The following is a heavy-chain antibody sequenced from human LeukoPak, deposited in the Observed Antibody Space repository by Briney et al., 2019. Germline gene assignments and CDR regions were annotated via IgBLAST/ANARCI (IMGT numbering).Heavy chain of an antibody. CDR1: GGSISSYY. Sequence: SETLSLTCTVSGGSISSYYWSWIRQPPGKGLEWIGYIYYSGSTNYNPSLKSRVTIPVDTSKNQFSLKLSSVTAADTAVYYCARDRSGYDPFDYWGQGTLVTVSS. D-gene: IGHD5-12*01. CDR3: ARDRSGYDPFDY. J-gene: IGHJ4*02. V-gene: IGHV4-59*01. CDR2: IYYSGST.